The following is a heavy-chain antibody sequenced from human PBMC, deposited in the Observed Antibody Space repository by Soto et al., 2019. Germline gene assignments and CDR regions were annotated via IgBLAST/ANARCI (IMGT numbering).Heavy chain of an antibody. Sequence: NPSETLSLTCAVSGYSISSGNYWAWIRQPPGRGLEWIGSLYHIGSTHYNSSLKSRVTISVDTSKNQFSLKLSSVTAADTAVYYCARRSASYGDYLYYYYYGMDVWGQGTTVTVSS. D-gene: IGHD4-17*01. CDR2: LYHIGST. V-gene: IGHV4-38-2*01. CDR1: GYSISSGNY. J-gene: IGHJ6*02. CDR3: ARRSASYGDYLYYYYYGMDV.